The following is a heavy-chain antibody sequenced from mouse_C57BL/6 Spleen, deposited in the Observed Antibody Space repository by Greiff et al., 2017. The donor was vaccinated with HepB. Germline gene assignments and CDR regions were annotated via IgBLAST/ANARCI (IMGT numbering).Heavy chain of an antibody. CDR2: IYPGDGDT. D-gene: IGHD2-13*01. V-gene: IGHV1-80*01. J-gene: IGHJ2*01. CDR1: GYAFSSYW. CDR3: ARGDSLYYFDY. Sequence: VQLQQSGAELVKPGASVKISCKASGYAFSSYWMNWVKQRPGKGLEWIGQIYPGDGDTNYNGKFKGKATLTADKSSSTAYMQLSSLTSEDSAVYFCARGDSLYYFDYWCQGTTLTVSS.